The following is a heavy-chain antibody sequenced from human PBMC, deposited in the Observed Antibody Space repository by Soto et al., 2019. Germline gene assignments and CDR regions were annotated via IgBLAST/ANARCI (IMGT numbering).Heavy chain of an antibody. Sequence: GGSLRLSCAASGFTFSSYGMHWVRQAPGKGLEWVAVISYDGSNKYYADSVKGRFTISRDNSKNTLYLQMNSLRAEDTAVYYCAKDEAGDGYVDYWGQGTLVTVSS. CDR1: GFTFSSYG. V-gene: IGHV3-30*18. D-gene: IGHD2-21*01. J-gene: IGHJ4*02. CDR2: ISYDGSNK. CDR3: AKDEAGDGYVDY.